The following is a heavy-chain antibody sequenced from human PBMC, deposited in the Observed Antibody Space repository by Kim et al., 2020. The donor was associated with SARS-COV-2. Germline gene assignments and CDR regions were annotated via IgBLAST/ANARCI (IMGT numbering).Heavy chain of an antibody. CDR3: AREDYYGSGSYFDY. Sequence: VGYVRGRFTISRNNAKNSLYLQMNGLRAEDTALYYCAREDYYGSGSYFDYWGQGTLVTVSS. V-gene: IGHV3-7*01. D-gene: IGHD3-10*01. J-gene: IGHJ4*02.